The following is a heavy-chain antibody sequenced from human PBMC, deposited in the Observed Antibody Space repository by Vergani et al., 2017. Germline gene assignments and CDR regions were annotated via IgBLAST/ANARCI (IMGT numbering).Heavy chain of an antibody. Sequence: QVQLVQSGAEVKKPGASVKVSCKASGYTFTSYGISWVRQAPGQGLEWMGWISAYNGNTNYAQKLQGRVTMTTDTSTSTAYMELRSLRSDDTAVYYCARVEVIEAYKYDILTAYLSRSGAFDIWGQGTMVTVSS. J-gene: IGHJ3*02. CDR3: ARVEVIEAYKYDILTAYLSRSGAFDI. CDR2: ISAYNGNT. D-gene: IGHD3-9*01. V-gene: IGHV1-18*01. CDR1: GYTFTSYG.